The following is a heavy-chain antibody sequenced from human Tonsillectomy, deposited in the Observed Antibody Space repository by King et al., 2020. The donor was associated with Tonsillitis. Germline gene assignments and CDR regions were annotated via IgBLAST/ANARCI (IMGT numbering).Heavy chain of an antibody. CDR2: IKSKTDGGTT. V-gene: IGHV3-15*07. J-gene: IGHJ3*02. D-gene: IGHD3-22*01. Sequence: QLVQSGGGLVKPGGSLRLSCAASGFTFSNAWMNWVRQAPGKGPEWVGRIKSKTDGGTTDYAAPVKGRFTISRDDSKNTLYLQMNSLKTEDTAVYYCTTLHYDSSGYPTNAFDIWGQGTMVTVSS. CDR3: TTLHYDSSGYPTNAFDI. CDR1: GFTFSNAW.